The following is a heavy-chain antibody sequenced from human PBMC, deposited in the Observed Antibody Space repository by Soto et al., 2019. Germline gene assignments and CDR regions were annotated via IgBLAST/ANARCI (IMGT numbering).Heavy chain of an antibody. V-gene: IGHV4-34*12. Sequence: QVRLEQWGAGLLKPSETLSLTCAIYGASLGGFHWTWLRQAPGKGLEWIGELIHGGSTNYNPSLKRRVSFSPDTSKNQFSLHLMSVTAADTAVYYCARSPLGYDYVRQTWREVGDSFDIWGRGTMVTVSS. CDR2: LIHGGST. CDR1: GASLGGFH. CDR3: ARSPLGYDYVRQTWREVGDSFDI. J-gene: IGHJ3*02. D-gene: IGHD3-16*01.